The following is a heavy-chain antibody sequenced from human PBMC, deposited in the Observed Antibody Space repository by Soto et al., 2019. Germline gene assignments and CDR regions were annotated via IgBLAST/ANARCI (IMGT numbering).Heavy chain of an antibody. D-gene: IGHD3-10*01. J-gene: IGHJ4*02. CDR1: GGSISSYY. Sequence: PSETLPLTCTVSGGSISSYYWNWIRQPPGKGLEWIGYSYYSGSTNYNPSLKSRVTISVDTSKNQFSLMLSSVTAEDTAMYYCARGVRRSASSFYFEYWGQGTLVNVSS. CDR2: SYYSGST. CDR3: ARGVRRSASSFYFEY. V-gene: IGHV4-59*01.